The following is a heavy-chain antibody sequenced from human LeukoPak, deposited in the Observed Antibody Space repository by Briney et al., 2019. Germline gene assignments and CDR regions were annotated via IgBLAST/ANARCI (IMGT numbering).Heavy chain of an antibody. CDR2: ISYSGST. D-gene: IGHD3-9*01. V-gene: IGHV4-59*01. Sequence: SETLSLTCAVSGGSMNNYYWSWIRQPPGKGLEWIAYISYSGSTNYNPSLKSRVTISVDTSKKQFSLRLTSVTTADTAVYYCARMPDILTGLDPWGQGTLVTVSS. CDR1: GGSMNNYY. CDR3: ARMPDILTGLDP. J-gene: IGHJ5*02.